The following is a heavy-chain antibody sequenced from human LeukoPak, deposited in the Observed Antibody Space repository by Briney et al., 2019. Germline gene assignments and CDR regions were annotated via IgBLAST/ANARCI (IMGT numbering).Heavy chain of an antibody. CDR2: IDTDTGNP. J-gene: IGHJ4*02. D-gene: IGHD1-1*01. CDR1: GYTFRRYF. V-gene: IGHV7-4-1*02. CDR3: ARGTPTPGVDY. Sequence: ASVKVSCKASGYTFRRYFMNWVRQAPGQGLEWMGNIDTDTGNPKYAPGFTGHFVFSLDTFVSTAYLQINSLRAEDTAVYYCARGTPTPGVDYWGQGTQVTVSS.